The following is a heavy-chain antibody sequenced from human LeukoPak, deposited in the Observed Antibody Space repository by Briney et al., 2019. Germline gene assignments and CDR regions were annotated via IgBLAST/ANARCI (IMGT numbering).Heavy chain of an antibody. CDR2: IIPIFGTA. CDR1: GGTFGSYA. D-gene: IGHD6-13*01. Sequence: GASVKVSCKASGGTFGSYAISWVRQAPGQGLEWMGGIIPIFGTANYAQKFQGRVTITADESTSTAYMELSSLRSEGTAVYYCARDLSPGSAAAGNWGQGTLVTVSS. V-gene: IGHV1-69*13. CDR3: ARDLSPGSAAAGN. J-gene: IGHJ4*02.